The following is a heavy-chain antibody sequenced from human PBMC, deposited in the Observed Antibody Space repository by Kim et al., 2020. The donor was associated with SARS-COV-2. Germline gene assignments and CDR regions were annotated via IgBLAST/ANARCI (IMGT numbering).Heavy chain of an antibody. CDR3: ARDRLAVAGTGDY. V-gene: IGHV3-30-3*01. D-gene: IGHD6-19*01. CDR1: GFTFSSYA. J-gene: IGHJ4*02. Sequence: GGSLRLSCAASGFTFSSYAMHWVRQAPGKGLEWVAVISYDGSNKYYADSVKGRFTISRDNSKNTLYLQMNSLRAEDTAVYYCARDRLAVAGTGDYWGQGTLVTVSS. CDR2: ISYDGSNK.